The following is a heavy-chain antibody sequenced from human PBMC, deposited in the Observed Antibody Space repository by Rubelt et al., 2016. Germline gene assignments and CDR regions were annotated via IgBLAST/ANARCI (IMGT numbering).Heavy chain of an antibody. Sequence: SLRLSCAASGFTFSNAWMSWVRQAPGKGLEWVGRIKSKTDGGTTDYAAPVKGRFTISRDDSKNTLYLQMNSLKTEDTAVYYCTTDRYYYDSSGFPWFDPWGRVTVVTVSS. J-gene: IGHJ5*02. D-gene: IGHD3-22*01. CDR2: IKSKTDGGTT. V-gene: IGHV3-15*01. CDR1: GFTFSNAW. CDR3: TTDRYYYDSSGFPWFDP.